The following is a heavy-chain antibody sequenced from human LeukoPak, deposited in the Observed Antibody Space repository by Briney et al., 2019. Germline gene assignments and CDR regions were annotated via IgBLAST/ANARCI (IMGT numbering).Heavy chain of an antibody. D-gene: IGHD6-6*01. Sequence: SEILSLTCTVSGGSISSYYWSWIRQPPGKGLEWIGYIYTSGSTNYNPSLKSRVTISVDTSKNQFSLKLSSVTAADTAVYYCARGMYSSSSGPWDYWGQGTLVTVSS. J-gene: IGHJ4*02. CDR1: GGSISSYY. CDR3: ARGMYSSSSGPWDY. V-gene: IGHV4-4*09. CDR2: IYTSGST.